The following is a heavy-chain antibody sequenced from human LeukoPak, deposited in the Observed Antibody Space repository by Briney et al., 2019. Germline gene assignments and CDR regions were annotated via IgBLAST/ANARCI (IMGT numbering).Heavy chain of an antibody. CDR2: ISAYNGNT. CDR3: ARDRRWGRDSKTPNYYYGMDV. V-gene: IGHV1-18*01. D-gene: IGHD3-16*01. J-gene: IGHJ6*02. CDR1: GYTFTSYG. Sequence: ASVKVSCKASGYTFTSYGINWVRQATGQGLEGMGWISAYNGNTIYAQKLQGRVAMTTDTSTRTVYKEQRRLRSHDTAVYYCARDRRWGRDSKTPNYYYGMDVWGQGTTVTVS.